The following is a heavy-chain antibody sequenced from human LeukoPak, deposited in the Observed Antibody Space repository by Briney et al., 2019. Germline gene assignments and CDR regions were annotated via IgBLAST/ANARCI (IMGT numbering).Heavy chain of an antibody. CDR2: IYYSGST. J-gene: IGHJ4*02. CDR3: ARRRSYYYDSSGQYYFDY. CDR1: GGSISSSSYY. V-gene: IGHV4-39*01. D-gene: IGHD3-22*01. Sequence: SQTLSLTCTVSGGSISSSSYYWGWIRQPPGKGLEWIGSIYYSGSTYYNPSLKSRVTISVDTSKNQFSLKLSSVTAADTAVYYCARRRSYYYDSSGQYYFDYWGQGTLVTVSS.